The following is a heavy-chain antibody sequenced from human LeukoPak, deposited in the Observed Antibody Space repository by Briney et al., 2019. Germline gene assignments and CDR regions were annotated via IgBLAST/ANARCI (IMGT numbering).Heavy chain of an antibody. Sequence: GGSLRLSCAASGFIFNDYWMTWVRQAPGKGLEWVASIKRDGSEKYYVDSVKDRFTIFRDYAKNSLYLQMHSLRDEDTAVYYCSRDSGRREDHWGQGTLVTVSS. V-gene: IGHV3-7*01. J-gene: IGHJ4*02. CDR3: SRDSGRREDH. CDR1: GFIFNDYW. CDR2: IKRDGSEK. D-gene: IGHD6-6*01.